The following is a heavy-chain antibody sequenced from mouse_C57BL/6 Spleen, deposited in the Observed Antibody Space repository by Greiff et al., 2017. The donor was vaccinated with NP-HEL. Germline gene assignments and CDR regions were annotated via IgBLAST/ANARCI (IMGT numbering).Heavy chain of an antibody. V-gene: IGHV3-8*01. CDR3: ARVGPYGSSPRWYFDV. CDR1: GYSITSDY. Sequence: EVKVEESGPGLAKPSQSLSLTCSVSGYSITSDYWNWIRKFPGNKLEYIGYISYSGSTYYNPSLKSRISITRDTSKNQYYLQLNSVTTEDTATYYCARVGPYGSSPRWYFDVWGTGTTVTVSS. D-gene: IGHD1-1*01. CDR2: ISYSGST. J-gene: IGHJ1*03.